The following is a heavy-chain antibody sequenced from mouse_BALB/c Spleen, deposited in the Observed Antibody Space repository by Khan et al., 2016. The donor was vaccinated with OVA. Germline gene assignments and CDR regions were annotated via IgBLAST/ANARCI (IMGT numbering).Heavy chain of an antibody. Sequence: LVESGPELKKPGETVKISCKASGYSFTNYGMNWVKQSPGKALKWMGWINTYTGKPTYADDFKGRFAFSLETSASTAYLQINNLKNDDTATDCCARPPYFSYTLDHWGQGTSVTVSS. D-gene: IGHD2-10*01. CDR3: ARPPYFSYTLDH. J-gene: IGHJ4*01. V-gene: IGHV9-3-1*01. CDR2: INTYTGKP. CDR1: GYSFTNYG.